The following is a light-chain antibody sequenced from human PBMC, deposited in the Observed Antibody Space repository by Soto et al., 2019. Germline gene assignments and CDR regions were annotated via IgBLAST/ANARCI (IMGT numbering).Light chain of an antibody. Sequence: DIQMTQSPSSLSASVGDRVTITCRASQSISSYLNWYQQKQGKAPKLLIYAASSLQSGVPSRFSGSGSGTDFTRTICSLQPEDIATYYCKQSYSTPNSFGQGTRLQIK. CDR2: AAS. CDR1: QSISSY. J-gene: IGKJ5*01. CDR3: KQSYSTPNS. V-gene: IGKV1-39*01.